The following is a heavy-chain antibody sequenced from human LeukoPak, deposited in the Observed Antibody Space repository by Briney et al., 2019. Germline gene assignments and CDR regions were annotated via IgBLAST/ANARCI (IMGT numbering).Heavy chain of an antibody. J-gene: IGHJ4*02. CDR1: GGTFSSYA. D-gene: IGHD3-16*01. V-gene: IGHV1-69*04. Sequence: ASVKVSCKASGGTFSSYAISWVRQAPGQGLEWMGRIIPILGIANYAQKFQGRVTITADKSTSTAYMELSSLRSEDTAVYYCARERDVEESGRGTNSIDYWGQGTLVTVSS. CDR2: IIPILGIA. CDR3: ARERDVEESGRGTNSIDY.